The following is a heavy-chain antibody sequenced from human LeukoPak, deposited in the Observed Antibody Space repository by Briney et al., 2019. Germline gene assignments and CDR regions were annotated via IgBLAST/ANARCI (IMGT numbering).Heavy chain of an antibody. J-gene: IGHJ5*02. V-gene: IGHV4-34*01. D-gene: IGHD6-19*01. CDR3: ARDIRIDYRGWSHFDP. CDR1: GGSFSGYY. Sequence: PSETLSLTCAVYGGSFSGYYWSWLRQPPGQGLEWIGEINHSGSTNYNPSLKSRLTIAVDPSKNQFPVKLSSVTAADTAVYYCARDIRIDYRGWSHFDPWGQGTLVTVSS. CDR2: INHSGST.